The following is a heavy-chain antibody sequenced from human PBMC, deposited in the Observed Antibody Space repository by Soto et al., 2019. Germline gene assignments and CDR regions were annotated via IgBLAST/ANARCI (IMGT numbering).Heavy chain of an antibody. CDR2: IDPGDSDV. Sequence: EVQLVQSGAEVKKPGESVKISCKASGHGSTTCWIGWVRQMPGKGLEWMGIIDPGDSDVRYGPSFQGQVTISVEKSISTAYLQWKSLKASDTAMYFCATLSPDYHETSATWGAFDIWGQGTFVTVSS. J-gene: IGHJ3*02. CDR1: GHGSTTCW. D-gene: IGHD3-22*01. V-gene: IGHV5-51*01. CDR3: ATLSPDYHETSATWGAFDI.